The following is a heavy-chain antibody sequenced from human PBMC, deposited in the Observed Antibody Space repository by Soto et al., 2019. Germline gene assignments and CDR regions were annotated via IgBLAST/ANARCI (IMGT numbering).Heavy chain of an antibody. J-gene: IGHJ3*02. CDR3: ARRPYDFEDAFDI. Sequence: QVQLQESGPGLVKPSQTLSLTCTVSGGSISSGGYYWSWIRQHPGKALGWIGYLNYSGSTYYNPSLKSRVTISVDTSKNQFSLTLSSVTAADSAVYYCARRPYDFEDAFDIWGQGTMVTVSS. CDR1: GGSISSGGYY. D-gene: IGHD3-3*01. CDR2: LNYSGST. V-gene: IGHV4-31*03.